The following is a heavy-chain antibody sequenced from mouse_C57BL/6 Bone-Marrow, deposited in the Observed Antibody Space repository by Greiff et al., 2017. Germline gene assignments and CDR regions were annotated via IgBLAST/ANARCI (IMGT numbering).Heavy chain of an antibody. CDR1: GFTFSDYG. CDR3: ARIYYGSRGYYFDY. V-gene: IGHV5-17*01. J-gene: IGHJ2*01. CDR2: ISSGSSTI. D-gene: IGHD1-1*01. Sequence: EVNVVESGGGLVKPGGSLKLSCAASGFTFSDYGMHWVRQAPEKGLEWVAYISSGSSTIYYADTVKGRFTISRDNAKNTLFLQMTSLRSEDTAMYYCARIYYGSRGYYFDYWGQGTTLTVSS.